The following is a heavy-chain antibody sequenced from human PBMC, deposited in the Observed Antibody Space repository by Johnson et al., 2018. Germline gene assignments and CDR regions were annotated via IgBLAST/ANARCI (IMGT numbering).Heavy chain of an antibody. D-gene: IGHD5-12*01. CDR1: GFSFSDYG. Sequence: QLVESGGGVVQPGRSLRLSCAASGFSFSDYGMHWVRQAPGTGLEWVTGISFDGSNKYYADSVKGRFTISRANSKNTLYLQMKSLPTEDTAGYFCAKSLAGGYSDNGFLFYYSIMDVWGQGTTVTVSS. CDR2: ISFDGSNK. CDR3: AKSLAGGYSDNGFLFYYSIMDV. J-gene: IGHJ6*02. V-gene: IGHV3-30*18.